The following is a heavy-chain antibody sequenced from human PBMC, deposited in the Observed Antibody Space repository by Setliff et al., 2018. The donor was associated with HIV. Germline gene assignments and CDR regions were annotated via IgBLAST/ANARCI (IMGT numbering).Heavy chain of an antibody. J-gene: IGHJ4*02. V-gene: IGHV1-24*01. Sequence: GASVKVSCKVSGYTLTELSMHWVRQAPGKGLEWMGGFDPEDGETIYAQKFQGRVTMTEDTSTDTAYMELSSLRSEDTAVYYCATAPLRSGYDPTFDYWGQGTLVTVSS. CDR1: GYTLTELS. CDR2: FDPEDGET. D-gene: IGHD5-12*01. CDR3: ATAPLRSGYDPTFDY.